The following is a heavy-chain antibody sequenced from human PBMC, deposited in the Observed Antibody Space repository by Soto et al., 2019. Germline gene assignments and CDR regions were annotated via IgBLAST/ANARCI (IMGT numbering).Heavy chain of an antibody. CDR3: AKQPASIRTFDY. Sequence: GASVKVSCKASGYTFTNYPMHWVRQAPGQGLEWLGWISTGNSNTKCSQRFQGRVTITWDTSATTTYIELTSLRSEDTAVYYCAKQPASIRTFDYWGQGALVTVSS. J-gene: IGHJ4*02. D-gene: IGHD2-2*01. CDR1: GYTFTNYP. V-gene: IGHV1-3*04. CDR2: ISTGNSNT.